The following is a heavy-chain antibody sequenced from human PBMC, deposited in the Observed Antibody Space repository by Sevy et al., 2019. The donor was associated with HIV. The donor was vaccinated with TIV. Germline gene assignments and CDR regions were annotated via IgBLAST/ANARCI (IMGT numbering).Heavy chain of an antibody. CDR2: IKQDGSEK. D-gene: IGHD2-2*01. J-gene: IGHJ4*02. Sequence: GGSLRLSCAASGFTFSRNGMHWVRQAPGKGLEWVANIKQDGSEKYYVDSVKGRFTISRDNAKNSLYLQMNSLRAEDTAAYYCAREYCSSTSCYAFDYWGQGTLVTVSS. V-gene: IGHV3-7*03. CDR1: GFTFSRNG. CDR3: AREYCSSTSCYAFDY.